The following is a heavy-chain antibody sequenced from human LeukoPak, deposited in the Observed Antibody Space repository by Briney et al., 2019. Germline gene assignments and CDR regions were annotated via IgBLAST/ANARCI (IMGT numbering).Heavy chain of an antibody. Sequence: GGSLRLSCAASGFTFSSYWMHWVRQASGKGLVWVSRINSDGSSTSYADSVKGRFTISRDNAKNSLYLQMNSLRAEDTAVYYCASRYSSSSPGDYWGQGTLVTVSS. D-gene: IGHD6-6*01. J-gene: IGHJ4*02. CDR1: GFTFSSYW. V-gene: IGHV3-74*01. CDR2: INSDGSST. CDR3: ASRYSSSSPGDY.